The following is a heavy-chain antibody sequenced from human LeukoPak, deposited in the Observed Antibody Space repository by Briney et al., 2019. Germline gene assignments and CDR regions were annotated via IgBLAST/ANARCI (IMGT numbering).Heavy chain of an antibody. CDR1: SDSISSSSYL. CDR3: ARRHYGSGNIDS. J-gene: IGHJ4*02. Sequence: SETLSLTCSVSSDSISSSSYLWVWVRQPPGKGLEWIGDIYSNGHISYNPSLKSRAAISVDTSKNQFSLNLSSVTTADTALYYCARRHYGSGNIDSWGQGTLVTVSS. V-gene: IGHV4-39*01. D-gene: IGHD3-10*01. CDR2: IYSNGHI.